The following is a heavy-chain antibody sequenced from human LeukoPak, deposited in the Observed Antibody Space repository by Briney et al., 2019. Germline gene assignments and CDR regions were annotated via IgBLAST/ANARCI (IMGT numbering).Heavy chain of an antibody. D-gene: IGHD4-17*01. V-gene: IGHV1-46*01. CDR2: INPSGGST. CDR3: ARRDGDYYYGD. J-gene: IGHJ4*02. Sequence: ASVKVSCKASGYTFTSYYMHWVRQASGQGLEWMGIINPSGGSTSYAQKFQGRVTMTRDMSTSTVYMELSSLRSEDTAVYYCARRDGDYYYGDWGQGTLVTVSS. CDR1: GYTFTSYY.